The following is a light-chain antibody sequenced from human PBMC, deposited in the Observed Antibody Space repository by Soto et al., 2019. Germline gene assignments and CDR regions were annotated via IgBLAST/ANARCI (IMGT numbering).Light chain of an antibody. Sequence: EKVMTQSPATLSVSPGERATVSCRASQSVSSNLAWYQQKPGQAPRLLIYGASTRAAGIPARFSGSGSGTEFTLTISSLQSEDFALYYCQQYNNWPPWTFGQGTKVEVK. CDR1: QSVSSN. V-gene: IGKV3-15*01. CDR3: QQYNNWPPWT. CDR2: GAS. J-gene: IGKJ1*01.